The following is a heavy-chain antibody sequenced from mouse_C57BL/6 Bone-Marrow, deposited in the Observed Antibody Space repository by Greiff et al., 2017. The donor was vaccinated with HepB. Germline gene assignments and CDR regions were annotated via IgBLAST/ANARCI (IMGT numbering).Heavy chain of an antibody. CDR2: IWSGGST. J-gene: IGHJ3*01. D-gene: IGHD1-1*01. V-gene: IGHV2-2*01. CDR3: ARCGYYYWFAY. Sequence: VQLVESGPGLVQPSQSLSITCTVSGFSLNSYGVHWVRQSPGKGLEWLGVIWSGGSTDYNAAFISRLSISKDNSKSQVFFKMNSLQADDTAIYYCARCGYYYWFAYWGQGTLVTVSA. CDR1: GFSLNSYG.